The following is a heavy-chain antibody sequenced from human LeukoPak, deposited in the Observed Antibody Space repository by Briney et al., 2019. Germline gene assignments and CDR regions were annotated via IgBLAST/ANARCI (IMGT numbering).Heavy chain of an antibody. Sequence: ASVKVSCKASGYTFTSYDINWVRQATGQGLEWMGWMNPNSGNTGYAQKFQGRVTITRNTSISTAYMELSSLRSEDTAVYYCARGPSGSYLGYYYYMDVWGKGTTVTVSS. CDR3: ARGPSGSYLGYYYYMDV. J-gene: IGHJ6*03. CDR2: MNPNSGNT. CDR1: GYTFTSYD. V-gene: IGHV1-8*01. D-gene: IGHD1-26*01.